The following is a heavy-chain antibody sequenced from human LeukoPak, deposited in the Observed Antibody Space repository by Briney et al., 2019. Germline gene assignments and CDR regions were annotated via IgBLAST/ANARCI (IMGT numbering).Heavy chain of an antibody. Sequence: PSETLSLTCTVSGGSISSYYWSWIRQPPGKGLEWIGYIYYSGSTNYNPSLKSRVTISVDTSKNQFSLKLSSVTAADTAVYYCASHYYDSSGPTFDYWGQGTLVTVSS. V-gene: IGHV4-59*08. CDR1: GGSISSYY. CDR3: ASHYYDSSGPTFDY. D-gene: IGHD3-22*01. J-gene: IGHJ4*02. CDR2: IYYSGST.